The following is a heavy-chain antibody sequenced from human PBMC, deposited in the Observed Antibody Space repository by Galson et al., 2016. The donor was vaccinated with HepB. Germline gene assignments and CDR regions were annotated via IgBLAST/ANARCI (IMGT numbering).Heavy chain of an antibody. D-gene: IGHD6-19*01. J-gene: IGHJ5*02. V-gene: IGHV1-46*01. CDR2: IHPSSGTT. CDR3: ARAAPGGSSTGWYGTGTNWFDP. Sequence: SVKVSCKASGYAFTSFYMHWVRQAPGQGLEWMGIIHPSSGTTTNAQKFQGRATMTRDTSTTTVYMELSGLKSDDTAVYYCARAAPGGSSTGWYGTGTNWFDPWGQGTLVTVSS. CDR1: GYAFTSFY.